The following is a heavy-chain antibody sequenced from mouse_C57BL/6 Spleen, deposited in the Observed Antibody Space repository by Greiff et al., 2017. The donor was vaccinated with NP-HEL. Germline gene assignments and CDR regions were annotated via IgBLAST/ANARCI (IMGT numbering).Heavy chain of an antibody. D-gene: IGHD1-1*01. CDR3: AREGYYGSSYGSY. V-gene: IGHV3-6*01. J-gene: IGHJ2*01. CDR1: GYSITSGYY. CDR2: ISYDGSN. Sequence: VQLQQSGPGLVKPSQSLSLTCSVTGYSITSGYYWNWIRQFPGNKLEWMGYISYDGSNNYNPSLKNRISITRDTSKNQFFLKLNSVTTEDTATYYCAREGYYGSSYGSYWGQGTTLTVSS.